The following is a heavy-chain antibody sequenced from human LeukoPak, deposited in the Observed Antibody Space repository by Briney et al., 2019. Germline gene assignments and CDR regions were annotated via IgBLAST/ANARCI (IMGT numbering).Heavy chain of an antibody. V-gene: IGHV3-64*01. D-gene: IGHD5-18*01. Sequence: GGSLRLSCAAPGFTFSSYAMHWVRQAPGKGLEYVSTITSDGTSTYYANSVKVRFTISRDNSKNTLYLQMGSLRAEDMAVYYCARAYNYGLDYWGQGTLVTVSS. CDR1: GFTFSSYA. CDR3: ARAYNYGLDY. CDR2: ITSDGTST. J-gene: IGHJ4*02.